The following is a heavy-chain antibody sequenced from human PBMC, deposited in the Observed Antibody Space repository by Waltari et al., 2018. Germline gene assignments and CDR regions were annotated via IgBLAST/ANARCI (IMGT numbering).Heavy chain of an antibody. D-gene: IGHD6-13*01. J-gene: IGHJ6*02. CDR3: GRSQGYSRLWGYDGMDG. V-gene: IGHV3-48*03. CDR2: ISRGNTI. CDR1: GLTFSSYE. Sequence: EVQLVESGGGLVQPGGSLRLSCAASGLTFSSYEMNWVRQAPGKGLEGVSYISRGNTIYYADSLKGLFTIARDNARHSLDLQMNSLRAEETAVYYCGRSQGYSRLWGYDGMDGWGQGTTVTVSS.